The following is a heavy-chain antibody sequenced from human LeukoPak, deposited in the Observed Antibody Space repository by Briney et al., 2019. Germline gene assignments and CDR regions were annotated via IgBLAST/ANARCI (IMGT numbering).Heavy chain of an antibody. CDR3: AGTPDFYGSGSYSGYYGMDV. Sequence: GGSLRLSCSASGFTFSSYAMHWVRQAPGKGLEWVSNISSSSSYTNYADSVKGRFTISRDNAKNSLYLQMNSLRAEDTAVYYCAGTPDFYGSGSYSGYYGMDVWGQGTTVTVSS. V-gene: IGHV3-21*05. CDR2: ISSSSSYT. J-gene: IGHJ6*02. CDR1: GFTFSSYA. D-gene: IGHD3-10*01.